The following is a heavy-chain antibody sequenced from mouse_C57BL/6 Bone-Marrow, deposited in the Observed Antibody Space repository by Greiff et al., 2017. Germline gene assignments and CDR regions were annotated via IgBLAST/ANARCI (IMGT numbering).Heavy chain of an antibody. D-gene: IGHD1-1*01. CDR3: AREGDYYGSSCFDY. V-gene: IGHV5-16*01. Sequence: EVKLVESEGGLVQPGSSMKLSCTASGFTFSDYYMAWVRQVPEKGLEWVANINYDGSSTYYLDSLKSRFIISRDNAKNILYLQMSSLKSEDTATYYCAREGDYYGSSCFDYWGQGTTLTVSS. CDR2: INYDGSST. J-gene: IGHJ2*01. CDR1: GFTFSDYY.